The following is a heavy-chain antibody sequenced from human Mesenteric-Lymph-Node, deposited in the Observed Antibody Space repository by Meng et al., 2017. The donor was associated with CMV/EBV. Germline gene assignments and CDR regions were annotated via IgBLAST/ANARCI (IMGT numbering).Heavy chain of an antibody. V-gene: IGHV3-30*19. CDR2: VSYDGSNQ. D-gene: IGHD6-19*01. CDR1: GFTFSSYG. Sequence: GESLKISCAASGFTFSSYGMHWVRQAPGKGLEWVALVSYDGSNQYYADSVQGRFTVSRDTSNNTVYLQMHSLRAEDTAVYYCARDLRAGWFYYYYGMDVWGQGTAVTVSS. CDR3: ARDLRAGWFYYYYGMDV. J-gene: IGHJ6*02.